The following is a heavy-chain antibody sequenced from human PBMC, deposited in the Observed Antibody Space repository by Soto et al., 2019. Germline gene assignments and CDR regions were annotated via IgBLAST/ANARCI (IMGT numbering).Heavy chain of an antibody. CDR2: ISSSSSTI. CDR1: GFTFSSYS. J-gene: IGHJ5*02. D-gene: IGHD6-6*01. V-gene: IGHV3-48*02. Sequence: EVQLVESGGGLVQPGGSLRLSCAASGFTFSSYSMNWVRQAPGKGLEWVSYISSSSSTIYYADSVKGRFTISRDNAKNSLYLQMNSLRDEDTAVYYCARGSSSGIFGRGPNWFDPGGQGTLVTVSS. CDR3: ARGSSSGIFGRGPNWFDP.